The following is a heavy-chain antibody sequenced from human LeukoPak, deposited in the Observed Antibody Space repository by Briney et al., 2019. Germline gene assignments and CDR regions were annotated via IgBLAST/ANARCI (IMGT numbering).Heavy chain of an antibody. Sequence: GTSVKVSCKVSGYTLTELSMHWVRQAPGKGLEWMGGFDPEDGETIYAQKLKGRVTMTTDTSTSTAYMELRSLRSDDTAVYYCARDPPRIVVVVAATNYYGMDVWGQGTTVTVSS. D-gene: IGHD2-15*01. CDR3: ARDPPRIVVVVAATNYYGMDV. J-gene: IGHJ6*02. CDR2: FDPEDGET. CDR1: GYTLTELS. V-gene: IGHV1-24*01.